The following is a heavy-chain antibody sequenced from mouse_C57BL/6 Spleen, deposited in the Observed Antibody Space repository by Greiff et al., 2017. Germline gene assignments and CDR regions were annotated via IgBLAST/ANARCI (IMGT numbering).Heavy chain of an antibody. Sequence: QVQLQQSGAELARPGASVKMSCKASGYTFTSYTMHWVKQRPGQGLEWIGYINPSSGYTKYNQKFKDKATLTADKSSSTAYMQLSSLTSEDSAVYYGARYGDYYGSWAWFAYWGQGTLVTVSA. CDR2: INPSSGYT. D-gene: IGHD1-1*01. J-gene: IGHJ3*01. V-gene: IGHV1-4*01. CDR1: GYTFTSYT. CDR3: ARYGDYYGSWAWFAY.